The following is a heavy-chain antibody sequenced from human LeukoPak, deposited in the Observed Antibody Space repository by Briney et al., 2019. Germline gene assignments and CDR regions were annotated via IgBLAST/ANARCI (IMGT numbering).Heavy chain of an antibody. Sequence: GASVKVSCKASGGTSSSYAISWVRQAPGQGLEWMGGIIPIFGTANYAQKFQGRVTITADGSTSTAYMELSSLRSEDTAVYYCARTYGDYVGPFDYWGQGTLVTVSS. CDR1: GGTSSSYA. J-gene: IGHJ4*02. V-gene: IGHV1-69*13. CDR3: ARTYGDYVGPFDY. CDR2: IIPIFGTA. D-gene: IGHD4-17*01.